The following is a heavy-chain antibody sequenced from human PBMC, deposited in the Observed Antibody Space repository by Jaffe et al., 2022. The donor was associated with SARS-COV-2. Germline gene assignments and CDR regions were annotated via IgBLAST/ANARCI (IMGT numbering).Heavy chain of an antibody. CDR1: GFTFSNAW. CDR3: TTEGLEVPYYYYGMDV. Sequence: EVQLVESGGGLVKPGGSLRLSCAASGFTFSNAWMSWVRQAPGKGLEWVGRIKSKTDGGTTDYAAPVKGRFTISRDDSKNTLYLQMNSLKTEDTAVYYCTTEGLEVPYYYYGMDVWGQGTTVTVSS. CDR2: IKSKTDGGTT. V-gene: IGHV3-15*01. D-gene: IGHD3-16*01. J-gene: IGHJ6*02.